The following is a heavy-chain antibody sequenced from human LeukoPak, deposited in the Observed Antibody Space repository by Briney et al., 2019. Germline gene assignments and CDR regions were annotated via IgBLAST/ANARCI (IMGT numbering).Heavy chain of an antibody. CDR3: ARLGAAAGFGY. CDR1: GYTFTSYD. V-gene: IGHV1-8*01. Sequence: ASVKVSCKASGYTFTSYDFNWVRQATGQRPEWMGWMSPNSGNTDSAQKFQGRVTMTTNTSINTAYMELSSLRSEDTAVYYCARLGAAAGFGYWGQGTLVTVSS. D-gene: IGHD6-13*01. J-gene: IGHJ4*02. CDR2: MSPNSGNT.